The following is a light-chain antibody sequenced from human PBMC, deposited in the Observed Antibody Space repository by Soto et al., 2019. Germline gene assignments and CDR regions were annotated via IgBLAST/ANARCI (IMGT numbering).Light chain of an antibody. CDR3: SSYTSSSTLV. V-gene: IGLV2-14*01. CDR1: SSDVGGYNY. Sequence: QSALTQPASVSGSPGQSITISCTGTSSDVGGYNYVSWYQQHPGKAPKLMIYEVSNRPSGVSNRFYGSKSGNTASLTISGLQDEDEADYYCSSYTSSSTLVFGTGTKLTVL. CDR2: EVS. J-gene: IGLJ1*01.